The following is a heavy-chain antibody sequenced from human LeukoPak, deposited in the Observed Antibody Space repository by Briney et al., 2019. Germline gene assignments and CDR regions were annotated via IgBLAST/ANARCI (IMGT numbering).Heavy chain of an antibody. CDR3: ARGYYGSGSHCCHMDV. J-gene: IGHJ6*03. Sequence: QTSETLSLTCAVYGGSFSGYYWSWIRQPPGKGLEWIGEINHSGSTNYNPSLKSRVTISVDTSKNQFSLKLSSVTAADTAVYYCARGYYGSGSHCCHMDVWGKGTTITVS. CDR2: INHSGST. CDR1: GGSFSGYY. V-gene: IGHV4-34*01. D-gene: IGHD3-10*01.